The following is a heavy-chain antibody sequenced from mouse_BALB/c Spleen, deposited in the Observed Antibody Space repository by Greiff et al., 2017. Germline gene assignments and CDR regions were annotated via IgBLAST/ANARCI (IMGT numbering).Heavy chain of an antibody. CDR3: ARDYDGYSAWFAY. CDR2: ISSGGSYT. Sequence: EVKLMESGGGLVKPGGSLKLSCAASGFTFSSYAMSWVRQSPEKRLEWVAEISSGGSYTYYPDTVTGRFTISRDNAKNTLYLEMSSLRSEDTAMYYCARDYDGYSAWFAYWGQGTLVTVSA. CDR1: GFTFSSYA. D-gene: IGHD2-3*01. J-gene: IGHJ3*01. V-gene: IGHV5-9-4*01.